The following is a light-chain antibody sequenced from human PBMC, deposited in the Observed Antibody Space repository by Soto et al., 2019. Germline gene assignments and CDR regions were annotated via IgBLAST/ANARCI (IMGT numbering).Light chain of an antibody. Sequence: EIVLTQSPGTLSLSPGDRATLSCRASQSLSSRYLAWYRQKPGQAPRLLIYGASHRATGIPDRFSGSGSGTDWPLTIGGLEPGDFAVYYCQQYSSSPPTFGGGTKVEIK. CDR1: QSLSSRY. J-gene: IGKJ4*01. CDR3: QQYSSSPPT. CDR2: GAS. V-gene: IGKV3-20*01.